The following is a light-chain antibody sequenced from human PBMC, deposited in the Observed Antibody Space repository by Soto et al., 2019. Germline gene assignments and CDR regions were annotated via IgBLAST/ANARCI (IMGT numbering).Light chain of an antibody. J-gene: IGLJ1*01. V-gene: IGLV2-11*02. CDR1: SSDVGGYNY. CDR3: CSYAGSFYV. Sequence: QSALTQPRSVTGSPGQSVTISCTGTSSDVGGYNYVSWYQQYSGKAPKLMIHDVTERPSGVPDRFSGSKSGNTASLTISGLQAEDEADYYCCSYAGSFYVFGTGTKVTVL. CDR2: DVT.